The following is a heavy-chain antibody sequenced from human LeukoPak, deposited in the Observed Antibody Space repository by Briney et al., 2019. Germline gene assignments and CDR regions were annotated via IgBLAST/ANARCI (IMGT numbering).Heavy chain of an antibody. CDR3: ARFERITIFGVVTAPDY. D-gene: IGHD3-3*01. V-gene: IGHV3-33*01. CDR1: GFTFCSYG. J-gene: IGHJ4*02. CDR2: IWFDGSNK. Sequence: GRSLRLSCAASGFTFCSYGMHWVRQAPGKGLQWVAVIWFDGSNKYYADSVKGRFSISRDNSKNTVYLQMNSLRDEDTAVYYCARFERITIFGVVTAPDYWGQGTLVTVSS.